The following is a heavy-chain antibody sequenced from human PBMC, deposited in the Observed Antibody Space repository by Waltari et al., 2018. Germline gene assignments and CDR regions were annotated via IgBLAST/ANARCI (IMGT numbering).Heavy chain of an antibody. D-gene: IGHD3-22*01. V-gene: IGHV3-9*01. CDR3: TRKRTTYYDSNGGAFFDY. Sequence: EVQLVESGGDLLQPGRSLRLSCAASGFTFENHAMTWVRQSPGKGLEWVSSISWNSGKTAYADSAKGRFTISRDTAKNSLYLQMNSLRAEDTAFYYCTRKRTTYYDSNGGAFFDYWGQGTLVTVSS. J-gene: IGHJ4*02. CDR2: ISWNSGKT. CDR1: GFTFENHA.